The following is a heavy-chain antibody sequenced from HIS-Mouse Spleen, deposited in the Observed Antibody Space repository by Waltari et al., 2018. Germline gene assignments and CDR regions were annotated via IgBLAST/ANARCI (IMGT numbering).Heavy chain of an antibody. CDR2: ISVSTSTI. CDR1: GFTFSSYS. J-gene: IGHJ4*02. D-gene: IGHD5-18*01. CDR3: ARDSGIGYSYGDY. Sequence: EVQLVESGGGLVQPGGSLRLSCAASGFTFSSYSMNWVRQAPGKVLYCVSYISVSTSTIYYPDSLKGRFAISRDNAKNSLYLQMNSLRAEDTAVYYCARDSGIGYSYGDYWGQGTLVTVSS. V-gene: IGHV3-48*01.